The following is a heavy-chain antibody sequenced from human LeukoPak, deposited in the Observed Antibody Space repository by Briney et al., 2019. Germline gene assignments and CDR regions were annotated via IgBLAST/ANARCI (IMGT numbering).Heavy chain of an antibody. V-gene: IGHV4-39*07. CDR3: AREVAAAASSLDY. J-gene: IGHJ4*02. Sequence: PSETLSLTCTVSGGSISSSSYYWGWIRQPPGKGLEWIGSIYYSGSTYYNPSLKSRVTISVDTSKNQFSLKLSSVTAADTAVYYCAREVAAAASSLDYWGQGTLVTVSS. D-gene: IGHD6-13*01. CDR1: GGSISSSSYY. CDR2: IYYSGST.